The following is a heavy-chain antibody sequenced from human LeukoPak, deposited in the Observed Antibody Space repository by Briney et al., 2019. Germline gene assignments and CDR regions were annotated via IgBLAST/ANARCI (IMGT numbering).Heavy chain of an antibody. CDR2: FSCSGST. CDR3: ARARSGKWGFDY. Sequence: SETLSLTCSVSGGSISSCTYSWGWIRQPPGKGLEWIGSFSCSGSTYYNPSLKSRVTISVDTSKNQFSLKLSSVTAADTAVYYCARARSGKWGFDYWGQGTLVTVSS. J-gene: IGHJ4*02. CDR1: GGSISSCTYS. V-gene: IGHV4-39*07. D-gene: IGHD1-26*01.